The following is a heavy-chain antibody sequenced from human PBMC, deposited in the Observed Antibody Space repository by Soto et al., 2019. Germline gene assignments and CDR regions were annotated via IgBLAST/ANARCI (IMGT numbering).Heavy chain of an antibody. J-gene: IGHJ4*02. V-gene: IGHV3-21*01. D-gene: IGHD1-26*01. Sequence: EVQLVESGGGLVKPGGSLRLSCAASGFTFSSYSMNWVRQAPGKGLEWVSSISSSSSYIYYADSVKGRFTISRDNAKNSLYLQMNSLRAEDTAVYYCAREVVLVGAGIYYFDYWGQGTLVTVSS. CDR1: GFTFSSYS. CDR2: ISSSSSYI. CDR3: AREVVLVGAGIYYFDY.